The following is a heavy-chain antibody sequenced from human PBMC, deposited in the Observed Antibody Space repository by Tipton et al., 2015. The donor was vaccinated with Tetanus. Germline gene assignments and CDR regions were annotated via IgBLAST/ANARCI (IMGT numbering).Heavy chain of an antibody. CDR1: GFIFSSYG. CDR2: SWYDGTDK. J-gene: IGHJ4*02. CDR3: AREADCSGGSCFSGGFDN. V-gene: IGHV3-33*01. D-gene: IGHD2-15*01. Sequence: SLRLSCAASGFIFSSYGIHWVRQAPGKGLEWVAVSWYDGTDKYYADSVKGRFTISRDNSKNTLYQQMNSLRAEDTARYYCAREADCSGGSCFSGGFDNWGQGTQVTVSS.